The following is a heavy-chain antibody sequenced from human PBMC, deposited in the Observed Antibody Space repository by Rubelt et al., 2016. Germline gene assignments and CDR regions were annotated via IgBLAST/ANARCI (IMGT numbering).Heavy chain of an antibody. V-gene: IGHV4-39*07. J-gene: IGHJ4*02. CDR1: GGSISSSSYY. CDR3: ARGRGGVFDY. CDR2: INHSGST. Sequence: QLQLQESGPGLVKPSETLSLTCTVSGGSISSSSYYWGWIRQPPGKGLEWIGEINHSGSTNYNPSLKSRVTISVDTSKNQFSRKLSSVTAADTAVYYCARGRGGVFDYWGQGTLVTVSS. D-gene: IGHD3-10*01.